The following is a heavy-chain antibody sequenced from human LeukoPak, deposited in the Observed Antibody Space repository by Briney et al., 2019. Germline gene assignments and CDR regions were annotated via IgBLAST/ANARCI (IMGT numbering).Heavy chain of an antibody. J-gene: IGHJ5*02. Sequence: SGTLSLTCAVSGGSISSSNWWSWVRQPPGKGLEWIGYIYYTGSANYNPSLKSRVTISVDRSKNQFSLKLSSVTAADTAVYYCARGEKRITMVRGVIRGWFDPWGQGTLVTVSS. CDR3: ARGEKRITMVRGVIRGWFDP. CDR1: GGSISSSNW. D-gene: IGHD3-10*01. V-gene: IGHV4-4*02. CDR2: IYYTGSA.